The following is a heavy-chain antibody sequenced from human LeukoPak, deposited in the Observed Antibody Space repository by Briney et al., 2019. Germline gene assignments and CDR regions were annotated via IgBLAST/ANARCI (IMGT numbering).Heavy chain of an antibody. CDR1: GGSFSGYY. CDR2: INHSGST. CDR3: ARGGYNWNSRPDY. J-gene: IGHJ4*02. Sequence: PSETLSLTCAVYGGSFSGYYWSWIRQPPGKGLEWIGEINHSGSTNYNPSLKSRVTISVDTSKNQFSLKLSSVTAADTAVYYCARGGYNWNSRPDYWGQGTLVTVSS. D-gene: IGHD1-7*01. V-gene: IGHV4-34*01.